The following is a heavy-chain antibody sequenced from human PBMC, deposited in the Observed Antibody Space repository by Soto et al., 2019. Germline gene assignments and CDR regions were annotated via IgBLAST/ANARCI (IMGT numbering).Heavy chain of an antibody. Sequence: GGTLRLSCAASGYTFSRYSMNWLRQAPGEGLEWVSSISSTTNYIYYADSMKGRFTVSRDNAKNSVYLDMTSLSAEDTAVYYCARECEDLTSNFDYWGQGTLVTVSS. CDR1: GYTFSRYS. CDR3: ARECEDLTSNFDY. V-gene: IGHV3-21*01. CDR2: ISSTTNYI. J-gene: IGHJ4*02.